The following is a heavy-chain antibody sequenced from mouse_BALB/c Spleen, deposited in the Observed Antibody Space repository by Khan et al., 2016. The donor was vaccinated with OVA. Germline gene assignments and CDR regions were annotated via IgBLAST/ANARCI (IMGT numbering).Heavy chain of an antibody. CDR1: GFTFSSYC. Sequence: EVELVESGGGLVQPGGSLKLSCAASGFTFSSYCMSWVRQTPDKRLELVATINSNGGSTYYPDSVKGRFTISRDNAKNTLFLQMSRLKSEDTAMYYCARDPYYYGSKYAMDYWGQGTSVTVSS. CDR2: INSNGGST. J-gene: IGHJ4*01. CDR3: ARDPYYYGSKYAMDY. V-gene: IGHV5-6-3*01. D-gene: IGHD1-1*01.